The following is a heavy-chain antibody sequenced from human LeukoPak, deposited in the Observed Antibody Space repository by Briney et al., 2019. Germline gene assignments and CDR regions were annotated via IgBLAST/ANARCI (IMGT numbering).Heavy chain of an antibody. CDR1: GYTFSNYG. Sequence: GGSLRHSCAASGYTFSNYGMSWVRQAPGKGLEWVSGINWNGSSTGYADSVKGRFTISRDNAKNSLYLQMSSLRAEDTALYYCARDLKDYWGQGTLVTVSS. J-gene: IGHJ4*02. CDR3: ARDLKDY. CDR2: INWNGSST. V-gene: IGHV3-20*04.